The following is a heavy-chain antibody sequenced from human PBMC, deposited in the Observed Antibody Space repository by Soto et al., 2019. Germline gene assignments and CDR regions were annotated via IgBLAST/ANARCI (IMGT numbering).Heavy chain of an antibody. Sequence: GGSLRLSCAASGFIFSNYWMNWVRQAPGKGLEWVASIKEDGSEKYYVDSVRGRFTISRDNAKSSLYLQMNSLRVEDTAVYYCASGARAGYGTSWFDSWGQGTLVTVSS. V-gene: IGHV3-7*01. CDR1: GFIFSNYW. CDR3: ASGARAGYGTSWFDS. J-gene: IGHJ5*01. D-gene: IGHD2-15*01. CDR2: IKEDGSEK.